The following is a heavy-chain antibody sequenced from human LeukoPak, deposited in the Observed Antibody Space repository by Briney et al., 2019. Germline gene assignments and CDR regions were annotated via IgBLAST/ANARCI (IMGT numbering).Heavy chain of an antibody. Sequence: SETLTLTCAVYGGSFSGYYWSWIRQPPGKGLEWIGEINHSGSTNYNPSLKSRVTISVDTSKNQFSLKLSSVTAADTAVYYCARDRNYYDSSGKGFDYWGQGTLVTVSS. D-gene: IGHD3-22*01. CDR2: INHSGST. V-gene: IGHV4-34*01. J-gene: IGHJ4*02. CDR3: ARDRNYYDSSGKGFDY. CDR1: GGSFSGYY.